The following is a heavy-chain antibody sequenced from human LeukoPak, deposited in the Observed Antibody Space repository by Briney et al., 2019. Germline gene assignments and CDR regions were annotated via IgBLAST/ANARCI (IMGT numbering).Heavy chain of an antibody. J-gene: IGHJ4*02. CDR1: GYSFTSYW. V-gene: IGHV5-51*01. CDR3: ARQVSLFYYGSGSSPWYFDY. Sequence: GESLKISCKGSGYSFTSYWIGWVRQMPGKGLEWMGIIYPGDSDTRYSPSFQGQVTISADKSISTACLQWSSLKASDTAMYYCARQVSLFYYGSGSSPWYFDYWGQGTLVTVSS. CDR2: IYPGDSDT. D-gene: IGHD3-10*01.